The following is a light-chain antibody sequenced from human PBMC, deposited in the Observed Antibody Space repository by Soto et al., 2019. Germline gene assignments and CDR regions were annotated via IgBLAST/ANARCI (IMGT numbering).Light chain of an antibody. CDR3: QQRSNWPPVIT. Sequence: EIVLTQSPATLSLSPRERATLSCRASQSVSSYLAWYQQKPGQAPRLLIYDASNRATCIPARFSGSGSGTDFTLTISSLEPEDFAVYYCQQRSNWPPVITFGGLTKVEIK. J-gene: IGKJ4*01. CDR1: QSVSSY. CDR2: DAS. V-gene: IGKV3-11*01.